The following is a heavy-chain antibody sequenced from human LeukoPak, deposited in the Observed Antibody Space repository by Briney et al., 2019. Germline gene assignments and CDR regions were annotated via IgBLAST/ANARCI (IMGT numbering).Heavy chain of an antibody. Sequence: GGSLRLSCAASGFNFSSYSMNWVRQAPGKGLEWVSCISRSSSDIYYADSVKGRFTISRDNAKNSLFLQMNTLKAEDTAVYCCARLELGWGAYYYYGMDVWGQGTTVTVSS. CDR1: GFNFSSYS. V-gene: IGHV3-21*06. D-gene: IGHD3-10*01. J-gene: IGHJ6*02. CDR2: ISRSSSDI. CDR3: ARLELGWGAYYYYGMDV.